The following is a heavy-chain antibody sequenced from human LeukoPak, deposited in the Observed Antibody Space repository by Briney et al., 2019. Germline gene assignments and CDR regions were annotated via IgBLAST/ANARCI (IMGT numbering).Heavy chain of an antibody. CDR2: MSSDGSNK. V-gene: IGHV3-30*04. CDR1: GFTFSSCT. Sequence: GGSLRLSCAASGFTFSSCTMHWVRQAPGKGLEWVAIMSSDGSNKYYGDSVKGRFTVSRDTSKNTVYLQMNSLRAEDTAVYYCAGGEPGTTMGVDFWGQGTLVTVSS. J-gene: IGHJ4*02. CDR3: AGGEPGTTMGVDF. D-gene: IGHD1-1*01.